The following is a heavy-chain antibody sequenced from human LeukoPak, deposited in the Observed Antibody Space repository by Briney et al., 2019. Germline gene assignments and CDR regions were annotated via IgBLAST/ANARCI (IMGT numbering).Heavy chain of an antibody. Sequence: GASLLTSCKCSGYIYTSYWIGWVRHTPANRQEWMGIIYPCDSDSRYSASFQGQVTISADKSISTAYLQWSSLKAWDTAMYYCGRRNYDVNAFDIWGEGTMVTVSS. J-gene: IGHJ3*02. CDR2: IYPCDSDS. CDR1: GYIYTSYW. V-gene: IGHV5-51*01. D-gene: IGHD3-22*01. CDR3: GRRNYDVNAFDI.